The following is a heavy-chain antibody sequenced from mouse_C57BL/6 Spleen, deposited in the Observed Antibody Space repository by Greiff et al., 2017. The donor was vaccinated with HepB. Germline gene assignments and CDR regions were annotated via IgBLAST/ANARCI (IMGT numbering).Heavy chain of an antibody. CDR2: INPNNGGT. CDR3: ARSPYYSNSWFAY. D-gene: IGHD2-5*01. J-gene: IGHJ3*01. V-gene: IGHV1-26*01. Sequence: VQLQQSGPELVKPGASVKISCKASGYTFTDYYMNWVKQSHGKSLEWIGDINPNNGGTSYNQKFKGKATLTVDKSSSTAYMELRSLTSEDSAVYYCARSPYYSNSWFAYWGQGTLVTVSA. CDR1: GYTFTDYY.